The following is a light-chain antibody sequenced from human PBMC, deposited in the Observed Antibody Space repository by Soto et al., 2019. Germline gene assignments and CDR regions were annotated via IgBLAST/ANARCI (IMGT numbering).Light chain of an antibody. Sequence: QSVLTQPPSTSGTPGQRFTISCSGDSSNIGSRTVNWYQQLPGTAPKLLIYNNNERPSGVPDRFSGSKSGTSASLAISGLQFEDAAAYYCAACDDSLNAYGFGTGTKLTVL. CDR3: AACDDSLNAYG. CDR2: NNN. J-gene: IGLJ1*01. CDR1: SSNIGSRT. V-gene: IGLV1-44*01.